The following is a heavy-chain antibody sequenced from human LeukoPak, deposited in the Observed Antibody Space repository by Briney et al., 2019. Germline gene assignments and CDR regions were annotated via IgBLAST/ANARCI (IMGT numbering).Heavy chain of an antibody. CDR2: VYYSGST. J-gene: IGHJ5*02. D-gene: IGHD3-3*02. CDR3: ARVPAGIFGVGMGFGP. CDR1: GGSISSSRYY. Sequence: SETLSLTCTVSGGSISSSRYYWGWIRQPPGKGLEWFGSVYYSGSTYYNPSLESRVTISVDTSKNQFSLKLSSVTAADTAVYYCARVPAGIFGVGMGFGPWGQGTLVTVSS. V-gene: IGHV4-39*07.